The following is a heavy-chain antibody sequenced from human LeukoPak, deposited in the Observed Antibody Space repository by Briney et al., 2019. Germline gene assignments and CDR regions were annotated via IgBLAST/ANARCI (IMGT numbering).Heavy chain of an antibody. J-gene: IGHJ3*02. V-gene: IGHV3-33*01. CDR1: GFTFSSYG. D-gene: IGHD3-16*01. CDR2: ILNDGSQE. Sequence: GGSLRLSCAASGFTFSSYGMHWVRQAPGKGLEWVAVILNDGSQEKYADSVKGRFTISRDNSKNTLFLQMNSLRAEDTAVYYCARDDALGDNALDIWGQGTMVTISS. CDR3: ARDDALGDNALDI.